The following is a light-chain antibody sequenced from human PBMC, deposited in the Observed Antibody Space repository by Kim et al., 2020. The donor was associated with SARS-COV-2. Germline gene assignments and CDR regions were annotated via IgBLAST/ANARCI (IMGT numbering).Light chain of an antibody. CDR1: QSVRNTY. Sequence: LSPGETATLSCTASQSVRNTYLSWYQQKPGQAPSLVIYGASNRATGIPDRFSGSGSATDFTLTISRLEPEDFAVYYCQQYGSPPYTFGQGTKLEI. CDR3: QQYGSPPYT. CDR2: GAS. J-gene: IGKJ2*01. V-gene: IGKV3-20*01.